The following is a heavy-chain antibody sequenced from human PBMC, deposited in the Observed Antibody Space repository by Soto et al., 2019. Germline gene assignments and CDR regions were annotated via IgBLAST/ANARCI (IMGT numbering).Heavy chain of an antibody. CDR3: ARDPGDRNGVSV. CDR2: IYSGGST. J-gene: IGHJ6*02. V-gene: IGHV3-66*01. D-gene: IGHD1-26*01. Sequence: EVQVVESGGGLVQPGGSLRLSCAASGFTVSSDYMSWVRQAPGKGLEWDSVIYSGGSTYYADSVKGRFTISRDNSKNTLYLQMNSLRAEDTAVYYCARDPGDRNGVSVWGQGTTVTVSS. CDR1: GFTVSSDY.